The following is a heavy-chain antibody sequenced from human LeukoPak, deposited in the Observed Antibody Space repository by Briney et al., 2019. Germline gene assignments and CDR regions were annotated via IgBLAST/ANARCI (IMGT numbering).Heavy chain of an antibody. V-gene: IGHV3-7*01. D-gene: IGHD3-16*01. Sequence: PGGSLRLSCTASGFTFTSYWMTWVRQAPGKGLEWVANIREDGGLKNYVDPVKGRFTVSRDNAENSVYLQMNSLRVEDTAVYYCARDLPWGYFDHWGQGMLVTVSS. J-gene: IGHJ4*02. CDR1: GFTFTSYW. CDR3: ARDLPWGYFDH. CDR2: IREDGGLK.